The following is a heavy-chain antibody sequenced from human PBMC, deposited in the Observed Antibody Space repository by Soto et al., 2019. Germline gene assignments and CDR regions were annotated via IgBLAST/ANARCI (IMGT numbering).Heavy chain of an antibody. CDR1: GHTFTAYG. V-gene: IGHV1-18*01. D-gene: IGHD3-22*01. CDR3: ARELNTDSSAYYSFAY. J-gene: IGHJ4*02. CDR2: VGTANDNT. Sequence: QVQMVQSGPEVKMPGASVKVACKTSGHTFTAYGLAWLRQGPGQRPEWMGWVGTANDNTNYAPKFQGRVTMTTDTSTATTYMELRSLSSDDTAVYYCARELNTDSSAYYSFAYWGQGTLVTVSS.